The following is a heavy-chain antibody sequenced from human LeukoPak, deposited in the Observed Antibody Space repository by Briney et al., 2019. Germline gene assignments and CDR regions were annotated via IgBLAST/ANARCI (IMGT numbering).Heavy chain of an antibody. D-gene: IGHD3-10*01. CDR2: ISSGGTYE. J-gene: IGHJ4*02. CDR3: ARDSTYYYDSGSSGPHYFDN. Sequence: PGKSLRLSCAASGFTFSNYAMHWVRQAPGKGLELVSLISSGGTYEYYADSVKGRFTISRDNSKNTLYLQLNSLRAEDTAVYYCARDSTYYYDSGSSGPHYFDNWGQGTLVTVSS. V-gene: IGHV3-30*01. CDR1: GFTFSNYA.